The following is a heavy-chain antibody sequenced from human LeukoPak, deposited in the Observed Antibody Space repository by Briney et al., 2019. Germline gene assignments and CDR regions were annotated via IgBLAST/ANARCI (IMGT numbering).Heavy chain of an antibody. CDR2: INHSGST. D-gene: IGHD1-26*01. CDR3: ARGASGSSP. Sequence: SETLSLTCAVYGGSFSGYYWSWIRQPPGKGLEWIGEINHSGSTNYNPSLKSRVTISVDTSKNQFSLKLSSLTAADTAVYYCARGASGSSPWGQGTLATVSS. J-gene: IGHJ5*02. V-gene: IGHV4-34*01. CDR1: GGSFSGYY.